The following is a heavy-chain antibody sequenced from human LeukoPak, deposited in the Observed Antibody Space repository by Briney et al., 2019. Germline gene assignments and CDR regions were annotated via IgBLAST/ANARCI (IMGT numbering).Heavy chain of an antibody. CDR2: ISSSSGTI. CDR1: GFTFSTYS. D-gene: IGHD3-10*01. J-gene: IGHJ4*02. CDR3: ARDQSDYYGSGSYSEGSY. Sequence: PGGSLRLSCAASGFTFSTYSMKWVRQAPGKGLEWVSYISSSSGTIYYADSVKGRFTISRDSAKNSLYLQMNGLRDEDTAVYYCARDQSDYYGSGSYSEGSYWGQGTLVTVSS. V-gene: IGHV3-48*02.